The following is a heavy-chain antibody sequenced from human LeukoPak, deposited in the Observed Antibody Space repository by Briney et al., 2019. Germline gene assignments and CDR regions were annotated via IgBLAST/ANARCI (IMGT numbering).Heavy chain of an antibody. D-gene: IGHD4-17*01. V-gene: IGHV4-59*08. Sequence: PSETLSLTCTVSGGSISSYYWSWIWQPPGKGLEWIGYIYYSGSTNYNPSLKSRVTISVDTSKNQFSLKLSSVTAADTAVYYCARHISGGDYGYWYFDLWGRGTLVTVSS. CDR3: ARHISGGDYGYWYFDL. CDR2: IYYSGST. J-gene: IGHJ2*01. CDR1: GGSISSYY.